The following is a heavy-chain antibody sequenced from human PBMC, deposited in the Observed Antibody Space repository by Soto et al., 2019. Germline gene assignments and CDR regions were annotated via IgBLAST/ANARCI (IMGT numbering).Heavy chain of an antibody. V-gene: IGHV3-33*01. CDR1: GFTFSSYG. CDR3: ARGRDAPLSALDI. J-gene: IGHJ3*02. Sequence: QVQLVESGGGVVQPGRSLRLSCAASGFTFSSYGMHWVRQAPGKGLEWVAVIWHDGSSKYHADSVKGRFTSSRDNSKNTLYLQVNSLRAEDTAVYYCARGRDAPLSALDIWGQGTMVTVSS. CDR2: IWHDGSSK. D-gene: IGHD2-21*01.